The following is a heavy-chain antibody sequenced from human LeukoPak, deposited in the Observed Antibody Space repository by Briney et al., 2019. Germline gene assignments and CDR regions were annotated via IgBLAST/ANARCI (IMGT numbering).Heavy chain of an antibody. D-gene: IGHD6-19*01. Sequence: SGGSLRLSCAASGFSFSDYHMNWIRQAPGKGLEWISYMSPGGGNIYFADSVKGRFTLSRDNAKHSLDLQMNSLTAEDTAVYYCSSGRDIAVAGPGGYFDYWGQGTLVTVS. V-gene: IGHV3-11*01. J-gene: IGHJ4*02. CDR3: SSGRDIAVAGPGGYFDY. CDR1: GFSFSDYH. CDR2: MSPGGGNI.